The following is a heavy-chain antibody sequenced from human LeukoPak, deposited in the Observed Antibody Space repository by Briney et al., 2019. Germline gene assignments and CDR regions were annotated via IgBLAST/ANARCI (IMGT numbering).Heavy chain of an antibody. CDR3: AGGTDFWSGYCFDS. D-gene: IGHD3-3*01. CDR2: IYSGGDI. J-gene: IGHJ4*02. Sequence: GGSLRLSCAASGFTVSGNYMSWVRQAPGKGLEWVSVIYSGGDIAYADSVKGRFTISSDTSQNKLYLHMNSLRVEDTAVYYCAGGTDFWSGYCFDSWGQGTLVTVPS. CDR1: GFTVSGNY. V-gene: IGHV3-53*01.